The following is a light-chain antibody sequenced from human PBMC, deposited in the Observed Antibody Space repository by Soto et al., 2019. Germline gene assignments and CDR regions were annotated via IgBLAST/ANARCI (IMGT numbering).Light chain of an antibody. CDR3: ILSYSAAQPWV. CDR2: STT. Sequence: QTVVTQEPSLTVSPGGTVTLTCASSTGAVTSGSSANWFQQKPGQAPRSLIYSTTNKHSWTPARFSGSLLGGKAALTLSGVQPEDEANYHCILSYSAAQPWVFGGGTKLTVL. V-gene: IGLV7-43*01. J-gene: IGLJ3*02. CDR1: TGAVTSGSS.